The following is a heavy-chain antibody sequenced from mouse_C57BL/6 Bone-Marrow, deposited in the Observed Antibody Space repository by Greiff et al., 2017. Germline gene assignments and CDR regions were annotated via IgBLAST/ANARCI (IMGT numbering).Heavy chain of an antibody. D-gene: IGHD3-2*02. CDR1: GFTFSDYY. Sequence: EVKLMESGGGLVQPGGSLKLSCAASGFTFSDYYMYWVRQTPEKRLEWVAYISNGGGSTYYPDTVKGRLPISSDNAKNPLSLQMGRLKSEVTAMYYCSRHGSSGFFAYGGTGILVTVSA. CDR2: ISNGGGST. V-gene: IGHV5-12*01. CDR3: SRHGSSGFFAY. J-gene: IGHJ3*01.